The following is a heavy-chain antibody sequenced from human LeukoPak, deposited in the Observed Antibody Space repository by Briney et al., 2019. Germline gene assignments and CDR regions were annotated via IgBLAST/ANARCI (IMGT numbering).Heavy chain of an antibody. CDR2: ISGTDGRT. V-gene: IGHV3-23*01. D-gene: IGHD3-22*01. J-gene: IGHJ3*02. CDR1: GFTFSSYA. CDR3: ARDRPTYYYDRSGHYDAFDI. Sequence: GGSLRLSCAASGFTFSSYAMSWVRQAPGEGLEWVSVISGTDGRTYYADSVKGRFTISRDNSKNTLFLQMNSLRGEDTAVYYCARDRPTYYYDRSGHYDAFDIWGHGTMVTVSS.